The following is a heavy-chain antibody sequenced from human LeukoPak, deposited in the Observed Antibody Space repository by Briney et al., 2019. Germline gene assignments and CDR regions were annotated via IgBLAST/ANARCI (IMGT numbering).Heavy chain of an antibody. CDR3: AKDGGVWLVRFGYMDV. D-gene: IGHD6-19*01. J-gene: IGHJ6*03. CDR2: ISGSGDTT. CDR1: GFTFSSYG. Sequence: GGSLRLSCAASGFTFSSYGMSWVRQAPGKGLEWVSTISGSGDTTYYPDSVKGRFTISRDNSKNTLYLQMNSLRAEDTAVYYCAKDGGVWLVRFGYMDVWGKGTTVTISS. V-gene: IGHV3-23*01.